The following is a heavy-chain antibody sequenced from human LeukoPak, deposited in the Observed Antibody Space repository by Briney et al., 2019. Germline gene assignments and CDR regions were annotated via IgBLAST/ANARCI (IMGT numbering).Heavy chain of an antibody. V-gene: IGHV4-34*01. CDR1: GGSFSGYY. CDR3: ARGVRGYFDY. J-gene: IGHJ4*02. Sequence: SETLSLTCAVYGGSFSGYYWSWIRQPPGKGLEWIGEINHSASTNYNPSLKSRVTISVDTSKNQFSLKLSSVTAADTAVYYCARGVRGYFDYWGQGTLVTVSS. D-gene: IGHD3-10*01. CDR2: INHSAST.